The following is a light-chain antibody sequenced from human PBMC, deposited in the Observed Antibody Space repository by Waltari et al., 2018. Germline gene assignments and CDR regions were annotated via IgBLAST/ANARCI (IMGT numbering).Light chain of an antibody. CDR1: QTITTY. V-gene: IGKV1-39*01. CDR3: QQSYRVTQT. Sequence: DIQMTQSPSSLSASVGDRVTLTCRASQTITTYLHWYQQKPGKAPKLLINAASSLQSGVPSRFSGSGSGTDFTITISSLQPEDFATYYCQQSYRVTQTFGGGTKVEIK. CDR2: AAS. J-gene: IGKJ4*01.